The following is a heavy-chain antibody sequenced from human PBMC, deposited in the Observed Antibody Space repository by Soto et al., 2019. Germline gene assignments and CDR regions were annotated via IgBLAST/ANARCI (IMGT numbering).Heavy chain of an antibody. CDR1: GYTFTDYG. D-gene: IGHD1-26*01. CDR3: ARELGGYKHFDY. V-gene: IGHV1-18*01. CDR2: INTYKGNI. Sequence: QDQLVQSGAEVKKPVASVRVSCKSSGYTFTDYGITWGRQAPGQGLEWMGWINTYKGNINYAQRLQGRVTMTTDTSTSTAYMELRSLPSADTAVYYCARELGGYKHFDYWGQGALVTVSS. J-gene: IGHJ4*02.